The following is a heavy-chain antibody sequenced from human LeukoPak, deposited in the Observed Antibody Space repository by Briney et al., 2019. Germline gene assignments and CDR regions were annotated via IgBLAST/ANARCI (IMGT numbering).Heavy chain of an antibody. D-gene: IGHD2-2*03. Sequence: SVKVSCKASGGTFSSYAISWVRQAPGQGLEWMGRIIPIFGTANYAQKFQGRVTITTDESKSTAYMELSSLRSEDTAVYYCARDLGIVVVPAAEDPNWFDPWGQGTLVTVSS. CDR2: IIPIFGTA. V-gene: IGHV1-69*05. CDR3: ARDLGIVVVPAAEDPNWFDP. J-gene: IGHJ5*02. CDR1: GGTFSSYA.